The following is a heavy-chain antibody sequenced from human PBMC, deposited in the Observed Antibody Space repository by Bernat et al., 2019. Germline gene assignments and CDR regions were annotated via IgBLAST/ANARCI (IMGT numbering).Heavy chain of an antibody. CDR1: GFTFGDYP. CDR2: IRSKAYGGTT. V-gene: IGHV3-49*04. J-gene: IGHJ4*02. Sequence: EVELVESGGGLAQPGRSLRLSCKASGFTFGDYPMSWVRQAPGQGLEWVGFIRSKAYGGTTEYAASVKGRFTISRDDSKSIAYLQMNSLRSEDTAVYYCTTDYTGWYTFDFWGQGTLVTVSS. D-gene: IGHD3-16*01. CDR3: TTDYTGWYTFDF.